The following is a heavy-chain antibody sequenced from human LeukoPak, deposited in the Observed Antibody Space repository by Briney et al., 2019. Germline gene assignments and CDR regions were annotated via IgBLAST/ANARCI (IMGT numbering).Heavy chain of an antibody. J-gene: IGHJ3*01. D-gene: IGHD3-22*01. Sequence: ASVKVSCKASGYTFTGYYMHWVRQAPGQGLEWMGWINPNSGGTNYAQKFQGRVTMTRDTSISTAYMELSRLRSDDSAVYYCARSLSLYYHDSTGYFDVWGQGTMVTVSS. CDR1: GYTFTGYY. CDR3: ARSLSLYYHDSTGYFDV. CDR2: INPNSGGT. V-gene: IGHV1-2*02.